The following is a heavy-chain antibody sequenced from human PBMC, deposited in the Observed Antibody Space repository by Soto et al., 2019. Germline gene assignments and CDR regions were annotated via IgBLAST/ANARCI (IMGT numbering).Heavy chain of an antibody. V-gene: IGHV4-39*01. CDR3: ARHHPEQQDGNWFDP. Sequence: SLTCTVSGGSISSSSYYWGWIRQPPGKGLEWIGSIYYSGSTYYNPSLKSRVTISVDTSKNQFSLKLSSVTAADTAVYYCARHHPEQQDGNWFDPWGQGTLVTVSS. CDR1: GGSISSSSYY. CDR2: IYYSGST. D-gene: IGHD6-13*01. J-gene: IGHJ5*02.